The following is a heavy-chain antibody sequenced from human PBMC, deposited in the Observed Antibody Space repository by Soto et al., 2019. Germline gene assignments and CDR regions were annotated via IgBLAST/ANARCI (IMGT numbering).Heavy chain of an antibody. J-gene: IGHJ5*02. CDR2: ISAYNGNT. D-gene: IGHD3-3*01. V-gene: IGHV1-18*01. Sequence: GASVKVSCKASGYTFTSYGISWVRQAPGQGLEWMGWISAYNGNTNYAQKLQGRVTMTTDTSTSTAYMELRSLRSDDTAVYYCAREDDFWSGYYWFDPWGQGTLVTVSS. CDR1: GYTFTSYG. CDR3: AREDDFWSGYYWFDP.